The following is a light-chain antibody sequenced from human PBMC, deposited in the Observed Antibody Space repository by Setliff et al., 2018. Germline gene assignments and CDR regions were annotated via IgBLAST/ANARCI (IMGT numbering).Light chain of an antibody. V-gene: IGLV2-23*02. J-gene: IGLJ3*02. CDR2: EVN. CDR3: CSYVTGGTLA. CDR1: SSDIGSYHL. Sequence: QSALTQPASVSGSPGQSITISCAGTSSDIGSYHLVSWYQQHPGKVPKLMIYEVNKRPSGVSNRFPGSKSGNTASLTISGLQAEDEGDYYCCSYVTGGTLAFGGGTKGTVL.